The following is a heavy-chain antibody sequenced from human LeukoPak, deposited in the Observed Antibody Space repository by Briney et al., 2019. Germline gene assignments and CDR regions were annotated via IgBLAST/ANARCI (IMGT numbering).Heavy chain of an antibody. D-gene: IGHD5-24*01. J-gene: IGHJ4*02. CDR2: VSHTGST. CDR3: ARGKGYNTPFDY. V-gene: IGHV4-59*01. Sequence: ASETLSLTCTVSGGSINYAYWSWIRLPPGKKLEWIGFVSHTGSTNYNPSLTSRVTISVDTSKNQFSLKLTSVAAADTAIYFCARGKGYNTPFDYWGQGILVTVSS. CDR1: GGSINYAY.